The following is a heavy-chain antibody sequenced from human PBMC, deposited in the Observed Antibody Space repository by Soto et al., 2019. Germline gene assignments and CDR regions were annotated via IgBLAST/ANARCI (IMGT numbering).Heavy chain of an antibody. V-gene: IGHV3-33*01. CDR2: IWYDGSNK. J-gene: IGHJ5*02. CDR1: GFTFSSYG. CDR3: ARLSYSSSIVWFDP. D-gene: IGHD6-6*01. Sequence: PGGSLRLSCAAFGFTFSSYGMHWVRQAPGKGLEWVAVIWYDGSNKYYADSVKGHVTISADKSISTAYLQWSSLKASDTAMYYCARLSYSSSIVWFDPWGQGTLVTVSS.